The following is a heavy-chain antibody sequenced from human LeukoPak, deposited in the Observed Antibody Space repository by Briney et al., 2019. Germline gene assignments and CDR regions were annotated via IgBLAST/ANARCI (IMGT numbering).Heavy chain of an antibody. CDR1: GGSFSGYY. J-gene: IGHJ4*02. CDR2: INHSGST. Sequence: SETLSLTCAVYGGSFSGYYWSWIRQPPGKGLEWIGEINHSGSTNYNPSLKSRVTISVDTSKNQFSLKLSSVTAADTAVYYCASGIAAAGRRYYFDYWGQGTLVTVSS. CDR3: ASGIAAAGRRYYFDY. V-gene: IGHV4-34*01. D-gene: IGHD6-13*01.